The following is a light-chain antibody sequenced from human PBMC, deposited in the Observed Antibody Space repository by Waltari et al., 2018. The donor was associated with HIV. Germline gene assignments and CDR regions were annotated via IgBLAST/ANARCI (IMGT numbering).Light chain of an antibody. CDR2: GNS. V-gene: IGLV1-40*01. J-gene: IGLJ2*01. CDR1: STTNGAGYD. Sequence: QSELTQPPSVSAAPGQRVTISCTGSSTTNGAGYDVPWYQQVPGSAPKVVIYGNSNRPSRVPDRFSGSKSGSSASLVITGLQSEDEADYYCQSYDSNLSGLFGGGTKVTVL. CDR3: QSYDSNLSGL.